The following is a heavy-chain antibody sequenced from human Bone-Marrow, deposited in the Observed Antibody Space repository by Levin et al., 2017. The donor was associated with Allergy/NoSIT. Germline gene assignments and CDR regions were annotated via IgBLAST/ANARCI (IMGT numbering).Heavy chain of an antibody. CDR2: ISTSAAI. CDR3: ASLSEGF. CDR1: GFSFSTYS. V-gene: IGHV3-69-1*01. Sequence: GGSLRLSCAVSGFSFSTYSMSWVRQAPGKGLEWVSSISTSAAILYADSVKGRFTIARDNAKNSLHLQMNSLRDEDTAVYYWASLSEGFWGQGTLVTVSS. J-gene: IGHJ4*02.